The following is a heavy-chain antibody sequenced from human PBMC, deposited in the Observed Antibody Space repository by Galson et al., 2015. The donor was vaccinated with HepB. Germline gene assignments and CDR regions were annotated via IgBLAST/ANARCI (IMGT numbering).Heavy chain of an antibody. CDR1: GFTFSSYA. V-gene: IGHV3-23*01. CDR3: ARVPETMVRGDNDAFDI. D-gene: IGHD3-10*01. Sequence: SLRLSCAASGFTFSSYAMSWVRQAPGKGLEWVSAISGSGGSTYYADSVKGRFTISRDNSKNTLYLQMNSLRAEDTAVYYCARVPETMVRGDNDAFDIWGQGTMVTVSS. CDR2: ISGSGGST. J-gene: IGHJ3*02.